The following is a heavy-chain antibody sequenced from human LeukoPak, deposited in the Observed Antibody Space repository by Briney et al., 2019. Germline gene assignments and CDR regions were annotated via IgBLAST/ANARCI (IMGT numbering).Heavy chain of an antibody. CDR2: INPSGGST. CDR3: AGLYSSGYDY. D-gene: IGHD3-22*01. V-gene: IGHV1-46*01. J-gene: IGHJ4*02. Sequence: ASVKVSCKASGYTFTSYYMHWVRQAPGQGLEWMGIINPSGGSTSYAQKFQGRVTMTRDTSTSTAYMELRSLRSDDTAVYYCAGLYSSGYDYWGQGTLVTVSS. CDR1: GYTFTSYY.